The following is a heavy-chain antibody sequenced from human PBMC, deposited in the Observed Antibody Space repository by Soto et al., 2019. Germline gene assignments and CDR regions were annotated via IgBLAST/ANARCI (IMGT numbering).Heavy chain of an antibody. Sequence: GGSLRLSCAASGFTFSSYSMNWVRQAPGKGLEWVSSISKSSRYIYYADSVKGRFTISRDNAKNSLYLQMNSLRAEDTAVYYCARDYYDSFFDYWGQGTLVTVSS. CDR1: GFTFSSYS. D-gene: IGHD3-22*01. J-gene: IGHJ4*02. V-gene: IGHV3-21*01. CDR3: ARDYYDSFFDY. CDR2: ISKSSRYI.